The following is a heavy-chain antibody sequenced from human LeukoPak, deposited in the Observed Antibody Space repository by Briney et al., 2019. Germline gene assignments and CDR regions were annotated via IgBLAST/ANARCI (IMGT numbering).Heavy chain of an antibody. CDR3: AGHPTVTTSDY. CDR1: GGSISSSSYY. J-gene: IGHJ4*02. D-gene: IGHD4-17*01. Sequence: PSETLSLTCTVSGGSISSSSYYWGWIRQPPGKGLEWIGSIYYSGSTYYNPSLKSRVTISVDTSKNQFSLKLSSVTAADTAVYYCAGHPTVTTSDYWGQGTLVTVSS. CDR2: IYYSGST. V-gene: IGHV4-39*01.